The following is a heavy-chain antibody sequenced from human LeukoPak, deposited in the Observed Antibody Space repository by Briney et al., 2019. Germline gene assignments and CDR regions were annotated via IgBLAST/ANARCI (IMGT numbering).Heavy chain of an antibody. CDR3: ARDFGLLWFGEQKGYFDY. V-gene: IGHV3-21*01. CDR1: GFTFSDHY. CDR2: ISSSSSYI. D-gene: IGHD3-10*01. Sequence: KPGGSLRLSCAASGFTFSDHYIDWVRQAPGKGLEWVSSISSSSSYIYYADSVKGRFTISRDNAKNSLYLQMNSLRAEDTAVYYCARDFGLLWFGEQKGYFDYWGQGTLVTVSS. J-gene: IGHJ4*02.